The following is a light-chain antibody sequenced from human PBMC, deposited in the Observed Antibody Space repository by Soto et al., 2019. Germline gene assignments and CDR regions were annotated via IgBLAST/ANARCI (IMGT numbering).Light chain of an antibody. CDR1: RSVRSY. J-gene: IGKJ5*01. CDR3: HPRDEGAPIT. CDR2: DAY. V-gene: IGKV3-11*01. Sequence: EIVLTQSPATLALSPGERATLSCRASRSVRSYLAWYQQKPGQAPRLLIYDAYNSAAGIPARFSGSGSETDFTLTIRKLEPEDVAVYDCHPRDEGAPITCGQGTRMEIK.